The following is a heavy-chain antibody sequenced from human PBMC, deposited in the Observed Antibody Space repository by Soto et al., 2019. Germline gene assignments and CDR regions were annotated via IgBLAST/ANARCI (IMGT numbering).Heavy chain of an antibody. D-gene: IGHD3-3*01. CDR1: GGSISSGDYY. Sequence: SGTLSLTCTVSGGSISSGDYYWSWIRQPPGKGLEWIGYIYYSGSTYYNPSLKSRVTISVDTSKNQFSLKLSSVTAADTAVYYCARALEQPNLFDYWGQGTLVTVSS. CDR3: ARALEQPNLFDY. CDR2: IYYSGST. J-gene: IGHJ4*02. V-gene: IGHV4-30-4*01.